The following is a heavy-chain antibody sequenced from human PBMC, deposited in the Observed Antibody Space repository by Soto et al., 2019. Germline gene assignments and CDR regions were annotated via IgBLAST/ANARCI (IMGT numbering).Heavy chain of an antibody. J-gene: IGHJ4*02. Sequence: GGSLRLSCAASGFTFSSYAMHWVRQAPGKGLEWVAVISYDGSNKYYADSVKGRFTISRDNSKNTLYLQMNSLRAEDTAVYYCARDDSGWYTGSYYFDYWGQGTLVTVSS. V-gene: IGHV3-30-3*01. CDR2: ISYDGSNK. CDR3: ARDDSGWYTGSYYFDY. CDR1: GFTFSSYA. D-gene: IGHD6-19*01.